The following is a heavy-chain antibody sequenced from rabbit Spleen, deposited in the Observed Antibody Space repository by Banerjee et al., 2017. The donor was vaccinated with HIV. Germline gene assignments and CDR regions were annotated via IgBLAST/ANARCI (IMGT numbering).Heavy chain of an antibody. V-gene: IGHV1S40*01. CDR2: MYGGSSDNT. CDR3: ARDLVGVIGWNFYL. J-gene: IGHJ4*01. CDR1: GFSFSSGYY. D-gene: IGHD1-1*01. Sequence: QSLEESGGDLVKPGASLTLTCKASGFSFSSGYYMCWVRQAPGKGLEWIACMYGGSSDNTFHASWAKGRFTFSKTSSTTVTLRMTSLTAADRATYFCARDLVGVIGWNFYLWGPGTLVTVS.